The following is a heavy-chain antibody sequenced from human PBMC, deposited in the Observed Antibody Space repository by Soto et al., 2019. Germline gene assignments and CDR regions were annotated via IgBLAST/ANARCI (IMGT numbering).Heavy chain of an antibody. CDR2: ISSSSSTI. CDR1: GFTFSSYS. J-gene: IGHJ1*01. Sequence: PGGSLSLSCAASGFTFSSYSMNWVRQAPGKGLEWVSYISSSSSTIYYADSVKGRFTISRDNAKNSLYLQMNSLRAEDTAVYYCARDDYYDSSGYPSPAFQHWGQGTLVTAPQ. CDR3: ARDDYYDSSGYPSPAFQH. D-gene: IGHD3-22*01. V-gene: IGHV3-48*01.